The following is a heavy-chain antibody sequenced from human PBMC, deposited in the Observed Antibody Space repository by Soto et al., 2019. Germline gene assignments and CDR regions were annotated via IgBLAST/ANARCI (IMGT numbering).Heavy chain of an antibody. J-gene: IGHJ3*02. CDR2: ISYDGSNK. D-gene: IGHD2-8*02. V-gene: IGHV3-30*03. Sequence: GGSLRLSCAASGFTFSSYGMHWVRQAPGKGLEWVAVISYDGSNKYYADSVKGRFTVSRDNAKNSLYLQLNSLRADDTAVYYCARGYCSGGFCYAGAFDIWGQGTRVTVSS. CDR3: ARGYCSGGFCYAGAFDI. CDR1: GFTFSSYG.